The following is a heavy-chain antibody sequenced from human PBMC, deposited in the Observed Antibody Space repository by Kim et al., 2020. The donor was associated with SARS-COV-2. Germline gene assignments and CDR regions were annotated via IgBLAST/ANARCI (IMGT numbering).Heavy chain of an antibody. CDR3: ASVYSYGYYYYGMDV. D-gene: IGHD5-18*01. V-gene: IGHV4-39*07. CDR1: GGSISSSSYY. CDR2: INYSGST. J-gene: IGHJ6*02. Sequence: SETLSLTCTVSGGSISSSSYYWGWIRQPPGKGLEWIGSINYSGSTYYNPSLKSRVTISVDTSKNQFSLKLSSVTAADTAVYYCASVYSYGYYYYGMDVWGQGTTVTVSS.